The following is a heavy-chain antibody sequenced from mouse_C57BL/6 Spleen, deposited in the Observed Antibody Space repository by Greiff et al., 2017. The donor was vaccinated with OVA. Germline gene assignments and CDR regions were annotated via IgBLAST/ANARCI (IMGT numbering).Heavy chain of an antibody. Sequence: EVQVVESEGGLVQPGSSMKLSCTASGFTFSDYYMAWVRQVPEKGLEWVANINYDGSSTYYLDSLKSRFIISRDNAKNILYLQMSSLKSEDTATYYCARDRYYYGSSRYWYFDVWGTGTTVTVSS. J-gene: IGHJ1*03. D-gene: IGHD1-1*01. CDR3: ARDRYYYGSSRYWYFDV. V-gene: IGHV5-16*01. CDR2: INYDGSST. CDR1: GFTFSDYY.